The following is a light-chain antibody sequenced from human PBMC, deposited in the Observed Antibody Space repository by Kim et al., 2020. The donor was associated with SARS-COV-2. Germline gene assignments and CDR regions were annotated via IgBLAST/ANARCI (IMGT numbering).Light chain of an antibody. V-gene: IGKV1-39*01. Sequence: SASVGDRVTITCRASQNITSYLNWYQQRPGKAPKLLIYAASNLQSGVPSGFSGSGSGTHFTLTINILQPEDFATYYCQQSYRIPLTFGGGTKVDIK. CDR2: AAS. CDR1: QNITSY. J-gene: IGKJ4*01. CDR3: QQSYRIPLT.